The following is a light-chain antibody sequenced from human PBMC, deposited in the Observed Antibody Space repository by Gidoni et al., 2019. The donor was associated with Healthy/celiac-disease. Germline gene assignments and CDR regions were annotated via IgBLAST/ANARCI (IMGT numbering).Light chain of an antibody. CDR3: QQYGSSPRT. J-gene: IGKJ1*01. V-gene: IGKV3-20*01. CDR2: GAS. CDR1: QSVSSSY. Sequence: EIVLTQSPGTLSLSPGDRATLSCRASQSVSSSYLAVYQQKPGQAPSLLMYGASSRATGIPDRFSGSGSGTDFTLTISRLEPEDFAVYYCQQYGSSPRTFGQGTKVEIK.